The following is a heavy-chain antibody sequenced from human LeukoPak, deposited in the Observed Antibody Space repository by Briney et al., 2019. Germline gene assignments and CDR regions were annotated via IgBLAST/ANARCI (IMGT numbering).Heavy chain of an antibody. Sequence: SETLSLTCTVSGGSISSYYWSWIRQPAGKGLEWIGRIYTSGSTNYNPSLKSRVTMSVDTSKNQFSLKLSSVTAADTAVYYCARVRYGVNSYYYYYYMDVWGKGTTVTVSS. CDR1: GGSISSYY. D-gene: IGHD4-23*01. CDR3: ARVRYGVNSYYYYYYMDV. V-gene: IGHV4-4*07. CDR2: IYTSGST. J-gene: IGHJ6*03.